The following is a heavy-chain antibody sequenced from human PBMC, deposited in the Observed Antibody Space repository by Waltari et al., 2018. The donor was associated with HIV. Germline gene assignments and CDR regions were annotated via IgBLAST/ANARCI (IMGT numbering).Heavy chain of an antibody. Sequence: KLQQSGPRLVNPSETLTLTCSVSGDSINRRTYYWGWIPQSPGAICLEYLGCVYYSGSSYHNPSLNSRLTLSADTSKNQLSLRLISVTATDTGVYYCARQYAWFDILTGSPPTYFFDSWGPGTLVTVSS. D-gene: IGHD3-9*01. V-gene: IGHV4-39*01. J-gene: IGHJ4*02. CDR3: ARQYAWFDILTGSPPTYFFDS. CDR2: VYYSGSS. CDR1: GDSINRRTYY.